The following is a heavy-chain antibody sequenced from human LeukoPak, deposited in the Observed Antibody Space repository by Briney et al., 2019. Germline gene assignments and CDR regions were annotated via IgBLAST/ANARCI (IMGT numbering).Heavy chain of an antibody. D-gene: IGHD6-13*01. J-gene: IGHJ4*02. CDR3: ARDRIAAAGLFDY. CDR2: IKEDGSEK. Sequence: GGSLRLSCAASGFTFSDYTMNWVRQAPGKGLEWVASIKEDGSEKFHVDSVTGRFTISRDNARNSQYLQMNSLRVEDTAVYYCARDRIAAAGLFDYWGQGTLVTVSS. CDR1: GFTFSDYT. V-gene: IGHV3-7*01.